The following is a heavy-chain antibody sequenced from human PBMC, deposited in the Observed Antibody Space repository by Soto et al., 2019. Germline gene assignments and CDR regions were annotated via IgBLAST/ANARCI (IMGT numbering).Heavy chain of an antibody. CDR1: GFIFRNYW. CDR3: ARIGYSSSSLDY. J-gene: IGHJ4*02. V-gene: IGHV3-7*03. CDR2: IKEDGGQK. Sequence: VGSLSLSCAASGFIFRNYWMSWVRQAPGKGLEWVANIKEDGGQKYYMDSVKGRFTISRDNARNSLYLQINSLRAEDTAMYYCARIGYSSSSLDYWGLGTLVTVSS. D-gene: IGHD6-6*01.